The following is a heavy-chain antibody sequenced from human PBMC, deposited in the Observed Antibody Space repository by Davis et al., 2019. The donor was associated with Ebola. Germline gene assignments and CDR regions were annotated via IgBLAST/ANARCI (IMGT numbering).Heavy chain of an antibody. V-gene: IGHV1-46*01. D-gene: IGHD1-26*01. CDR2: INTSGGST. CDR1: GYTFTSYY. Sequence: ASVKVSCKASGYTFTSYYMHWVRQAPGQGLEWMGIINTSGGSTSYAQKFQGRVTMTRDTSTSTVYMELSSLRSEDTAVYYCARDYQGIVSRIVGAEPTGYWGQGTLVTVSS. CDR3: ARDYQGIVSRIVGAEPTGY. J-gene: IGHJ4*02.